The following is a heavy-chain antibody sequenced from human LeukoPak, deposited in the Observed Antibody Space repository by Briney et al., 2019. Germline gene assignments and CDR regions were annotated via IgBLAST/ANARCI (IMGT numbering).Heavy chain of an antibody. J-gene: IGHJ3*02. CDR2: IYTRGST. CDR1: GGSINNYY. Sequence: SETLSLTCTVSGGSINNYYWSWLRQPAGKGLEWIGRIYTRGSTNYNPSLKSRVTMSVDTSKKQFSLKLSSVTAADTAVYYCARGRYCSADICSGGDAFDIWGQGTMVSVSS. CDR3: ARGRYCSADICSGGDAFDI. V-gene: IGHV4-4*07. D-gene: IGHD2-15*01.